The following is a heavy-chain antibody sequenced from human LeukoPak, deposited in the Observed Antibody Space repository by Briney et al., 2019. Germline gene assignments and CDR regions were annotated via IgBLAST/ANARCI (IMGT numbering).Heavy chain of an antibody. CDR3: ARVISGSHLAFDP. D-gene: IGHD1-26*01. CDR1: GGSISNYY. V-gene: IGHV4-59*01. Sequence: SETLSLTCTVSGGSISNYYWNWIRQPPGKGLEWIGYIYSSGSTDYNPSLKSRVTTSVDTSKNQFSLKLSSVTAADTAVYYCARVISGSHLAFDPWGQGTLVTVSS. CDR2: IYSSGST. J-gene: IGHJ5*02.